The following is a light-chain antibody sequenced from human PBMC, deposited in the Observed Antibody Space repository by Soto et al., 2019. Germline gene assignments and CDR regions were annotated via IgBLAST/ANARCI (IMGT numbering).Light chain of an antibody. CDR1: QSISSY. CDR2: AAY. CDR3: QQSYSSPIT. V-gene: IGKV1-39*01. J-gene: IGKJ5*01. Sequence: DIQMTQSPSSLSASVGDRVTITCRASQSISSYLSWYQQKPGTAHKVLIYAAYSLQSGVQSRFSGSGSGTDFTLTISSLQPEDVATYYCQQSYSSPITFGQGTRLEI.